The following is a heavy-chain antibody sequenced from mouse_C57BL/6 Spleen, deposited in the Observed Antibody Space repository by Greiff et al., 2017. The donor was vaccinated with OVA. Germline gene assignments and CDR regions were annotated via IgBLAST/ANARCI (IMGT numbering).Heavy chain of an antibody. D-gene: IGHD1-1*01. V-gene: IGHV5-9*01. CDR1: GFTFSSYT. CDR3: ARHNYYGSSYPYAMDY. CDR2: ISGGGGNT. Sequence: EVMLVESGGGLVKPGGSLKLSCAASGFTFSSYTMSWVRQTPEKRLEWVATISGGGGNTYYPDSVKGRFTISRDNAKNTLYLQMSSLRSEDTALYYCARHNYYGSSYPYAMDYWGQGTSVTVTS. J-gene: IGHJ4*01.